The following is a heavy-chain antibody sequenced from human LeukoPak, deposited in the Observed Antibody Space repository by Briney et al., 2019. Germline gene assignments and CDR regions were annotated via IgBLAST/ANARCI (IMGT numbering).Heavy chain of an antibody. Sequence: PSETLSLTCAVSGYSISSSYYWGWIRQPPEKGLEWIGSIYDSGSTYYNPSFKSRVTISVDTSRNQFSLKLRSVTAADTAVYYCARGVTSISRGSYGYWGQGTLVTVSS. V-gene: IGHV4-38-2*01. CDR2: IYDSGST. D-gene: IGHD3-16*01. CDR1: GYSISSSYY. J-gene: IGHJ4*02. CDR3: ARGVTSISRGSYGY.